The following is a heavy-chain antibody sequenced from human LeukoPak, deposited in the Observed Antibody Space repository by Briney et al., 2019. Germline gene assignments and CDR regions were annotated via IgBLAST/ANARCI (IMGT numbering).Heavy chain of an antibody. Sequence: PGGSLILSCAASGFTFSSYSMNWVRQAPGKGLEWVSSISSSSSYIYYPDSVKGRFTISRDNSKNSLYLQMNSLRAEDTAVYYCARASSGWAVDLYYFDYWGQGTLVTVSS. J-gene: IGHJ4*02. CDR2: ISSSSSYI. D-gene: IGHD6-19*01. CDR3: ARASSGWAVDLYYFDY. V-gene: IGHV3-21*01. CDR1: GFTFSSYS.